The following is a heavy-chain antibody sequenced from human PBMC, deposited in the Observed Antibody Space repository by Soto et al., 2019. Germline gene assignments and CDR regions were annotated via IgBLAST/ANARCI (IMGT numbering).Heavy chain of an antibody. D-gene: IGHD6-6*01. CDR3: GRHHSSSSNFDY. V-gene: IGHV4-39*01. CDR1: GGSISSRTVY. J-gene: IGHJ4*02. Sequence: QLQLQESGPGLVKPSETLSLTCAVSGGSISSRTVYWGWIRQPPGKGLDYIGSIYYSGSTYYNPFLKSRVSISVDKSKNQYSLKLSSVTAADTAVYYCGRHHSSSSNFDYWGQGTLVTVSS. CDR2: IYYSGST.